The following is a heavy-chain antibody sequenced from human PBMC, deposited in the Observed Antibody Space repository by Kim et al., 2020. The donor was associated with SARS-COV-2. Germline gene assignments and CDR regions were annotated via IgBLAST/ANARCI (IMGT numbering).Heavy chain of an antibody. CDR2: ISSSSSYI. V-gene: IGHV3-21*01. Sequence: EGSLRLSCAASGFTFSSYSMNWVRQAPGKGLEWVSSISSSSSYIYYADSVKGRFTISRDNAKNSLYLQMNSLRAEDTAVYYCARLLIEGTYYYGMDVWGQGTTVTVSS. CDR3: ARLLIEGTYYYGMDV. J-gene: IGHJ6*02. D-gene: IGHD3-22*01. CDR1: GFTFSSYS.